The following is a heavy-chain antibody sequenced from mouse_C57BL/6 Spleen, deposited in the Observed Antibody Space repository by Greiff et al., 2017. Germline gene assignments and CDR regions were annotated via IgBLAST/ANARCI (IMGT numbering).Heavy chain of an antibody. D-gene: IGHD1-1*01. J-gene: IGHJ3*01. CDR3: ARTEYGGSSPAC. CDR2: INPNNGGT. Sequence: EVQLQQSGPELVKPGASVKISCKASGYTFTDYYMNWVKQSHGKSLEWIGDINPNNGGTSYNQKFKGKATLTVDESSSTAYMELRSLTSEDSAVSYCARTEYGGSSPACWGQGTLVTVSA. CDR1: GYTFTDYY. V-gene: IGHV1-26*01.